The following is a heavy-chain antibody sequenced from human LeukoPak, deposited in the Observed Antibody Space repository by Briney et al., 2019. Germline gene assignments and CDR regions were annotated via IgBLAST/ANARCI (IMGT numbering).Heavy chain of an antibody. CDR2: INHSGST. V-gene: IGHV4-34*01. CDR1: GGSFSGYY. Sequence: SETLPLTCAVYGGSFSGYYWSWIRQPPAKGLEWIGEINHSGSTNYNPSLKSRVTISVDTSKNQFSLKLSSVTAADTAGYYCARGAPHGYCSGGSCYSDYWGQGTLVTVSS. J-gene: IGHJ4*02. CDR3: ARGAPHGYCSGGSCYSDY. D-gene: IGHD2-15*01.